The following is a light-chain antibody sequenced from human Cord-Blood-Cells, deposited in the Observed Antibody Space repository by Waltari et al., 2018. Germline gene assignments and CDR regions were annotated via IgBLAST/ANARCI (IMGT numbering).Light chain of an antibody. CDR3: CSYAGSSTYYV. J-gene: IGLJ1*01. CDR1: SSDVGRYNL. V-gene: IGLV2-23*01. CDR2: EGS. Sequence: QSALTQPASVSGSPGPSITISCTGTSSDVGRYNLFSWYQQHPGKAPKLMIYEGSKRPSGVSNRFSGSKSGNTASLTISGLQAEDEADYYCCSYAGSSTYYVFGTGTKVTVL.